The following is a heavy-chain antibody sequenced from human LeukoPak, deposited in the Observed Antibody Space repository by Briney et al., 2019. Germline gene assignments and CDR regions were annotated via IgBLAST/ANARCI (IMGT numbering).Heavy chain of an antibody. D-gene: IGHD3-3*01. J-gene: IGHJ4*02. CDR3: ARGTLLDDFWSGYYLRSPPLFDY. Sequence: SETLSLTCTVSGGSISSYYWSWIRQPPGKGLEWIGYIYYSGSTNYNPSLKSRVTISVDTSKNQFSLKLSSVTAADTAMYYCARGTLLDDFWSGYYLRSPPLFDYWGQGTLVTVSS. CDR2: IYYSGST. V-gene: IGHV4-59*01. CDR1: GGSISSYY.